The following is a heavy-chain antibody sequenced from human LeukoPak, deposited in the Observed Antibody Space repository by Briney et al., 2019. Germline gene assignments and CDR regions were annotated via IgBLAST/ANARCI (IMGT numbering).Heavy chain of an antibody. CDR3: ATDYGSGRYSDAFDI. CDR2: FDPEDGET. Sequence: ASVKVSCNVSGYTLTELSMHWVRQAPGKGLELVGVFDPEDGETIYAQKLQGRVNMPEHKSPETGYMELRSVRSEAKAVYYCATDYGSGRYSDAFDIWGQGKMVTVSS. V-gene: IGHV1-24*01. CDR1: GYTLTELS. J-gene: IGHJ3*02. D-gene: IGHD1-26*01.